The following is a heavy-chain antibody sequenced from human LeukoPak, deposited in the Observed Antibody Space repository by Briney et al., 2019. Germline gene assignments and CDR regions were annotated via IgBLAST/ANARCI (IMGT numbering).Heavy chain of an antibody. CDR3: TTANSYYYDSSGFDY. J-gene: IGHJ4*02. CDR2: IKSKTDGGTT. V-gene: IGHV3-15*01. D-gene: IGHD3-22*01. CDR1: GFTFSNAW. Sequence: PGGSLRLSCAASGFTFSNAWMGWVRQAPGKGLEWVGRIKSKTDGGTTDYAAPVKGRFTISRDDSKNTLYLQMNSLKTEDTAVYYCTTANSYYYDSSGFDYWGQGTLVTVSS.